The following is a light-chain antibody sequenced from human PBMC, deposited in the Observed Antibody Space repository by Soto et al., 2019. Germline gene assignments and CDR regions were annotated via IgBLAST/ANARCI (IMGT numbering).Light chain of an antibody. CDR3: QQYYSTFWT. J-gene: IGKJ1*01. Sequence: DIVMTQSPDSLAVSLGERATINCKSSQSVLYSSNNKNYLAWYQQKPGQPPKLLIYWASTRESGVPDRFSGRGAGTDFTLTLSSLQGEDWGVFLCQQYYSTFWTFGQGTKVEIK. CDR2: WAS. V-gene: IGKV4-1*01. CDR1: QSVLYSSNNKNY.